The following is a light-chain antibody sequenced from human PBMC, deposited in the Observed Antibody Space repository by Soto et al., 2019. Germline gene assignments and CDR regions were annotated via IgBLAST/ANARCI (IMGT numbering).Light chain of an antibody. J-gene: IGKJ5*01. CDR2: GAS. CDR1: QSVRSIY. Sequence: IVLTPSPGTLSLSPGERATVSCRASQSVRSIYFAWYQQNPGQAPRLLICGASSRATGIPDMFSGSWSGTYFTLTISILEPEDFAVYYCQQRSNWPPFGQGTRLEI. V-gene: IGKV3D-20*02. CDR3: QQRSNWPP.